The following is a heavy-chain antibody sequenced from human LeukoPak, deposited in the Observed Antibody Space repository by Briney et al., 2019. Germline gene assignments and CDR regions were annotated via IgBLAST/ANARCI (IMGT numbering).Heavy chain of an antibody. CDR3: ARGPDGYNSHFDY. CDR2: ISSNGGST. J-gene: IGHJ4*02. Sequence: PGESLRLSCSVSGFTFSSYAMHWVRQAPGKGLEYVSAISSNGGSTHYADSVKGRFTISRDNSKNTLYLQMSSLRVEDTAVYYCARGPDGYNSHFDYWGQGTLVTVSS. D-gene: IGHD5-24*01. V-gene: IGHV3-64D*08. CDR1: GFTFSSYA.